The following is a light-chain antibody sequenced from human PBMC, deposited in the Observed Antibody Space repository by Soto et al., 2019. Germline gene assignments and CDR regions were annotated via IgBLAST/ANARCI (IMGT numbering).Light chain of an antibody. Sequence: EIVLTQSPGTLSLSPGERATLSCRASQSVSSSYLAWYQQKPGQAPRLLIYGASSRATGIPDRFSGSGSGTDFTLTINSLEPEDFAVYYCQQRGNWPLTFGGGTKVDIK. J-gene: IGKJ4*01. CDR1: QSVSSSY. V-gene: IGKV3D-20*02. CDR2: GAS. CDR3: QQRGNWPLT.